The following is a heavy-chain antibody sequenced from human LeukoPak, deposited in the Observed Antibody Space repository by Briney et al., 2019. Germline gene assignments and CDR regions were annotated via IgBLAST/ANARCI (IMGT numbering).Heavy chain of an antibody. Sequence: ASVKVSCKASGYTFTSYGISWVRQAPGQGLEWMGIINPSGGSTSYAQKFQGRVTMTRDMSTSTVYMELSSLRSEDTAVYYCARDRRYFDWLPETDYYYYYMDVWGKGTTVTVSS. CDR3: ARDRRYFDWLPETDYYYYYMDV. V-gene: IGHV1-46*01. CDR2: INPSGGST. D-gene: IGHD3-9*01. J-gene: IGHJ6*03. CDR1: GYTFTSYG.